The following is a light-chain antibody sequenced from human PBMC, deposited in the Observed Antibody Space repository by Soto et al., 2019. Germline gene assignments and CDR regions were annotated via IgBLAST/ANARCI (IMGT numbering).Light chain of an antibody. Sequence: DIQMTQSPSTLSASVGDRVTVTCRASQSISIWLAWYQQKPGKAPKLLVYKASSLESGVPSRFSGSGSGTEFTLTISSLQPDDFATYYCQQYNSYSTFGQGTKVEIK. CDR3: QQYNSYST. CDR2: KAS. V-gene: IGKV1-5*03. J-gene: IGKJ1*01. CDR1: QSISIW.